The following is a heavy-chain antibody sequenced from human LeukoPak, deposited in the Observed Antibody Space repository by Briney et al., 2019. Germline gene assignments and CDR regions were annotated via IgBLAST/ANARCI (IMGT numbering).Heavy chain of an antibody. V-gene: IGHV1-58*01. J-gene: IGHJ4*02. D-gene: IGHD1-26*01. CDR3: AADRHLGATTGFGF. CDR2: IVVGSGDA. CDR1: GFTLVNSA. Sequence: SVKVSCKASGFTLVNSAVHWVRQARGQNLEWIGWIVVGSGDARYAQRFQERLTITRDKSTSTAYMELSSLRSEDTAVYYCAADRHLGATTGFGFWGQGTLVTVSS.